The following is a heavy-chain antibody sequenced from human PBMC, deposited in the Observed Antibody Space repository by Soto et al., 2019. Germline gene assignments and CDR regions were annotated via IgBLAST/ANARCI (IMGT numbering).Heavy chain of an antibody. Sequence: QMQLVESGGGAVQPGRSLRLSCAASGFSFSNHGMHWVRQAPGKGLDWVADISHGGSDTWYADSVKGRFTISRDNSKNAVYLQRGGLRREDTAIYYCVGGGGRDGHDTRVDYWGQGTVVSVSS. CDR1: GFSFSNHG. D-gene: IGHD3-9*01. CDR2: ISHGGSDT. J-gene: IGHJ4*02. V-gene: IGHV3-30*03. CDR3: VGGGGRDGHDTRVDY.